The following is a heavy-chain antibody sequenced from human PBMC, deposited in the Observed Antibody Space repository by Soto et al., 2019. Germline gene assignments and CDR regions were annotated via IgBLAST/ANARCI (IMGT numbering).Heavy chain of an antibody. D-gene: IGHD3-22*01. V-gene: IGHV3-64D*08. J-gene: IGHJ4*02. Sequence: PGGSLRLSCSASGFTFSSYAMHWVRQAPGKGLEYVSAISSNGGSTYYADSVKGRFTISRDNSKNTLYLQMSSLRAEDMAVYYCVKDQDYYEVQYYFDYWGQGTLVTVSS. CDR3: VKDQDYYEVQYYFDY. CDR2: ISSNGGST. CDR1: GFTFSSYA.